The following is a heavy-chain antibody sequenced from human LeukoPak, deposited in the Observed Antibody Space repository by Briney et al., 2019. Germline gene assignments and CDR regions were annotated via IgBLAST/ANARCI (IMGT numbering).Heavy chain of an antibody. D-gene: IGHD4-17*01. Sequence: GESLKISCKGSGYSFTSYWIGWARQMPGKGLEWMGIIYPGDSDTRYSPSFQGQVTISADKSISTAYLQWSSLKASDTAMYYCAIEKDYGDYSFDYWGQGTLVTVSS. CDR1: GYSFTSYW. V-gene: IGHV5-51*01. J-gene: IGHJ4*02. CDR3: AIEKDYGDYSFDY. CDR2: IYPGDSDT.